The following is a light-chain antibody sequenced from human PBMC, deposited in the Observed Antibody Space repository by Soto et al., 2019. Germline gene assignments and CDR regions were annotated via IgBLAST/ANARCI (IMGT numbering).Light chain of an antibody. CDR1: QGISNY. Sequence: DIQLTQSPSFLPASVGDRVTITCRASQGISNYLAWYQQKPGKAPGLLMYAASTLQRGVSSRFSGSGSGTEFTLTISNLQPEDFATSYCQQLNSYPLTFDGGTKVEIK. J-gene: IGKJ4*01. CDR3: QQLNSYPLT. CDR2: AAS. V-gene: IGKV1-9*01.